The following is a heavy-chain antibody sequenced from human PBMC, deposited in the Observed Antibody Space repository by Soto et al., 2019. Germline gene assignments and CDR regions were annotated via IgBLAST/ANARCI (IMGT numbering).Heavy chain of an antibody. D-gene: IGHD3-9*01. CDR3: ARRYDILTGLLWDSYFDY. V-gene: IGHV4-39*01. Sequence: QLQLQESGPGLVKPSETLSLTCTVSGGSISSSSYYWGWIRQPPGKGLEWIGSIYYSGSTYYNPSLKSRVTISVDTSKNQFSLKLSSVTAADTAVYYCARRYDILTGLLWDSYFDYWGQGTLVTVSS. CDR2: IYYSGST. J-gene: IGHJ4*02. CDR1: GGSISSSSYY.